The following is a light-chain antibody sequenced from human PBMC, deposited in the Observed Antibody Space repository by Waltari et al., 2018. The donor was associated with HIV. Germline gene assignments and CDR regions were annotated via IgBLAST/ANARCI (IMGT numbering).Light chain of an antibody. CDR2: DPS. Sequence: QAVVTQEPSLTVSPGGTVTLTCGSSTGAVPSGHYPYWFQQKPGQAPTTLIFDPSNKHSWTPARFSGSLLGGKAALTLSGAQPEDEAEYYCLLSYSGASWVFGGGTKVTVL. CDR1: TGAVPSGHY. J-gene: IGLJ3*02. V-gene: IGLV7-46*01. CDR3: LLSYSGASWV.